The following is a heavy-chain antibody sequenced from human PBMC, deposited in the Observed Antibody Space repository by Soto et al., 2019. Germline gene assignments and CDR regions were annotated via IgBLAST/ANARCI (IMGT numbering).Heavy chain of an antibody. Sequence: QVQLVESGGGVVQPGRSLRLSCAASGFAFSHYGTHWVRQAPGKGLEWVAVIWYDGSDKDYADSVKGRFTISRDNSKNTLFLQMDSLRAEDTAVYYCASLKGDFIAWGQGTLVSVSS. J-gene: IGHJ4*02. CDR2: IWYDGSDK. D-gene: IGHD3-3*01. V-gene: IGHV3-33*01. CDR3: ASLKGDFIA. CDR1: GFAFSHYG.